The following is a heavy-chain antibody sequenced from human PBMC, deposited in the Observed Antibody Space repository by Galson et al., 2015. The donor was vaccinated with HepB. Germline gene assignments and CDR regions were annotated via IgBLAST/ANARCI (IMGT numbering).Heavy chain of an antibody. CDR1: GFTFSSYG. D-gene: IGHD2-2*01. V-gene: IGHV3-30*18. CDR2: ISYDGSNK. Sequence: SLRLSCAASGFTFSSYGMHWVRQAPGKGLEWVAVISYDGSNKYYADSVKGRFTISRDNSKNTLYLQMNSLRAEDTAVYYCAKEVGDIVVVPAARPYYYGMDVWGQGTTVTVSS. J-gene: IGHJ6*02. CDR3: AKEVGDIVVVPAARPYYYGMDV.